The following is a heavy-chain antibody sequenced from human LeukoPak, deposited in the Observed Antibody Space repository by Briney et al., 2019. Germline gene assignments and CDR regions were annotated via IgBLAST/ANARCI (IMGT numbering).Heavy chain of an antibody. CDR3: ARGVPYASWSGPNYSDY. V-gene: IGHV3-7*01. J-gene: IGHJ4*02. CDR2: XXQDGSQX. Sequence: GGSLRLSCAASGFTFSXYWMSWVRXPPGKXLXXXXXXXQDGSQXYXXXXXXXXXSISRDNAQKALNLQMNSLRAEDTAVYYCARGVPYASWSGPNYSDYWGQGTLVTVSS. CDR1: GFTFSXYW. D-gene: IGHD3-3*01.